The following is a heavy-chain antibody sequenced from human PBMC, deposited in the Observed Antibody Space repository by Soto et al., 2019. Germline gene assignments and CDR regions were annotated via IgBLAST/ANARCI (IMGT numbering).Heavy chain of an antibody. CDR2: IDPGDSNT. V-gene: IGHV5-10-1*01. Sequence: PGESLKISFKTSGYSFNTFLISWVRQVPVKGLEWMGRIDPGDSNTNYSPSLQGHVTLSVDKSIGTAYLQWSSLKASDTGIYYCARKGGYYYYGMDVWGQGTAVTVCS. J-gene: IGHJ6*02. CDR3: ARKGGYYYYGMDV. CDR1: GYSFNTFL. D-gene: IGHD2-15*01.